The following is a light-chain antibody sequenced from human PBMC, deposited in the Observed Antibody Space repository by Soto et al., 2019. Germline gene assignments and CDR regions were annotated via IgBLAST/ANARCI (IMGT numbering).Light chain of an antibody. V-gene: IGKV1-9*01. CDR2: TAS. CDR1: QGISNN. J-gene: IGKJ3*01. CDR3: QQLNTFPFT. Sequence: DIQLTQSPAFLSASVGDRVTITCRASQGISNNLAWYQQKPGKAPELLIYTASTLQSGVPSRFSGSASGTEFTLTISSLQAEDFATYCCQQLNTFPFTFGPGTKVDI.